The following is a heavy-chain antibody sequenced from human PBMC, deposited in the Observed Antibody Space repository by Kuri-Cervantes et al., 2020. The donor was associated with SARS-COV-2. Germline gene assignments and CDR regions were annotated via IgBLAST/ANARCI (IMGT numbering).Heavy chain of an antibody. D-gene: IGHD3-22*01. Sequence: GGSLRLSCAASGFTFSSYAMHWVRQAPGKGLEWVAVIRYDGSNKYYADSVKGRLTISRDNSKNTLYLQMDSLRAEDTAVYYCAKAGYYDSSGYAFDIWGQGTMVTVSS. J-gene: IGHJ3*02. CDR2: IRYDGSNK. V-gene: IGHV3-30*02. CDR1: GFTFSSYA. CDR3: AKAGYYDSSGYAFDI.